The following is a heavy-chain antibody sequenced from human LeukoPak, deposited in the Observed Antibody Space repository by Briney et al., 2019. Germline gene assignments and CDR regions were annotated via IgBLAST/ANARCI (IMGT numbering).Heavy chain of an antibody. D-gene: IGHD3-10*01. CDR3: ARRPSMVRGVIGFDY. V-gene: IGHV4-39*01. Sequence: PLETLSLTCTVSGGSISSSSYYWGWIRKPPRKGLEWIGRIYYSGSTYYIPSLKSRVTISVDTSKNQFSLKLSAVTAADTAVYYCARRPSMVRGVIGFDYWGQGTLVTVSP. CDR2: IYYSGST. J-gene: IGHJ4*02. CDR1: GGSISSSSYY.